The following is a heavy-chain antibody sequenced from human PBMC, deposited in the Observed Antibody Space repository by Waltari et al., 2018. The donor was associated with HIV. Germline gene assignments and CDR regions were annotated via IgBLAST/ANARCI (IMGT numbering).Heavy chain of an antibody. Sequence: EVQLVESGGDLLKPGGCLRLSCAASGFTLNSVWMSWVRQAPGKGLEWVGRRKTKGDVGATDYAAAVKGRFTISRDDSKNTVYLQMNSLKIEDTAVYYCTSEEDYGSGSHFDYWGQGTLVTVSS. CDR2: RKTKGDVGAT. CDR1: GFTLNSVW. D-gene: IGHD3-10*01. V-gene: IGHV3-15*01. J-gene: IGHJ4*02. CDR3: TSEEDYGSGSHFDY.